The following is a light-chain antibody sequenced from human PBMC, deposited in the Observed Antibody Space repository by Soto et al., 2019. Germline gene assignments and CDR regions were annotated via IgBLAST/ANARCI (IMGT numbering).Light chain of an antibody. CDR3: QQSYSTPRT. CDR2: AAS. CDR1: QSISSY. V-gene: IGKV1-39*01. Sequence: HMTQSPSSLSASVKDRVTITYRAKQSISSYLNLYQQKPGKATKLLIYAASSSQYGVPSGFSASRSGTNFTLTISSLQPEDFATYYCQQSYSTPRTFGQGTKVDIK. J-gene: IGKJ1*01.